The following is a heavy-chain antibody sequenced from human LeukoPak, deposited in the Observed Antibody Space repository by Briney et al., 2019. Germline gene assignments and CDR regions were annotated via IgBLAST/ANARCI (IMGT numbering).Heavy chain of an antibody. D-gene: IGHD3-10*01. J-gene: IGHJ4*02. CDR3: ASYPTYYYGSGSYSTIDY. Sequence: PSETLSLTCAVYGGSFSGYYWSWIRQPPGKGLEWIGEINHSGSTNYNPSLKSRVTISVDTSKNQFSLKLSSVTAADTAVYYCASYPTYYYGSGSYSTIDYWGQGTLVTVSS. CDR2: INHSGST. V-gene: IGHV4-34*01. CDR1: GGSFSGYY.